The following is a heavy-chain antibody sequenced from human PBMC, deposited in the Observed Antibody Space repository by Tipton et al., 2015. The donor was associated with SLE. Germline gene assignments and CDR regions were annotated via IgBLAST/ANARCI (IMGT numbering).Heavy chain of an antibody. J-gene: IGHJ6*03. V-gene: IGHV4-34*01. CDR3: ARVHVLVVAATYHYNYMDV. D-gene: IGHD2-15*01. Sequence: TLSLTCAVYGGSFSGYYWSWIRQPPGKGLEWIGEINHSGSTNYNPSLKSRVTISVDTSKNQFSLKLSSVTAADTAVYYCARVHVLVVAATYHYNYMDVWGKGTTVTVSS. CDR1: GGSFSGYY. CDR2: INHSGST.